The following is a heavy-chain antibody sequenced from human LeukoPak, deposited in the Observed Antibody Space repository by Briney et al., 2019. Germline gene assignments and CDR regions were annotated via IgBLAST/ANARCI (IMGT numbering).Heavy chain of an antibody. CDR2: INHSGST. J-gene: IGHJ4*02. Sequence: SETLSLTCAVYGGSFSGYYWSWIREPPGKGLEWIGEINHSGSTNYNPSLKSRVTISVDPSKNQFSLKLSSVTAADTAVYYCARNVDTASVDYWGQGTLVTVSS. D-gene: IGHD5-18*01. CDR1: GGSFSGYY. V-gene: IGHV4-34*01. CDR3: ARNVDTASVDY.